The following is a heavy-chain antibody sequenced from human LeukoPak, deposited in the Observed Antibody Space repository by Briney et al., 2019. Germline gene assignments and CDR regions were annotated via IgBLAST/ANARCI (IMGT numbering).Heavy chain of an antibody. CDR1: GFTFSSSW. CDR2: IKQDGSEK. J-gene: IGHJ4*02. V-gene: IGHV3-7*01. Sequence: QPGGSLRLSCAASGFTFSSSWMSWVRQAPGKGLECVANIKQDGSEKYYADSVKGRFTISRDNTKNSLYLQMNSLRAEDTAVYYCARDHKGVFEYWGQGTLVSVSS. CDR3: ARDHKGVFEY.